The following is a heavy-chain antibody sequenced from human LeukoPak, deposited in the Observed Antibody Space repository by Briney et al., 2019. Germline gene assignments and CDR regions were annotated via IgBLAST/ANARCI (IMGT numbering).Heavy chain of an antibody. CDR3: ASQATGYCSSTSCYNMADAFDI. D-gene: IGHD2-2*02. Sequence: SETLSLTCTVSGGPISSYYWSWIRQPPGKGLEWIGYIYYSGSTNYNPSLKSRVTISVDTSKNQFSLKLSSVTAADTAVYYCASQATGYCSSTSCYNMADAFDIWGQGTMVTVSS. J-gene: IGHJ3*02. CDR1: GGPISSYY. V-gene: IGHV4-59*12. CDR2: IYYSGST.